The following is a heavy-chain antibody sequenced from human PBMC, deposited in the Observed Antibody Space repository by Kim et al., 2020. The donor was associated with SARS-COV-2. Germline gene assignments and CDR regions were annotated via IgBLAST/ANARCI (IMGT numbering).Heavy chain of an antibody. CDR2: INPNSGGT. CDR1: GYTFTGYY. Sequence: ASVKVSCKASGYTFTGYYMHWVRQAPGQGLEWMGWINPNSGGTNYAQKFQGRVTMTRDTSISTAYMELSRLRSDDTAVYYCARDLPFEGLVDSNYDFWSGYRSPPPPSMDVWGKGTTVTVSS. J-gene: IGHJ6*03. CDR3: ARDLPFEGLVDSNYDFWSGYRSPPPPSMDV. V-gene: IGHV1-2*02. D-gene: IGHD3-3*01.